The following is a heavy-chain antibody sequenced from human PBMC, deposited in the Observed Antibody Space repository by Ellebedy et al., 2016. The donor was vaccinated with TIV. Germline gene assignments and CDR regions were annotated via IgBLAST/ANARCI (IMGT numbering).Heavy chain of an antibody. CDR1: GYSFTNYW. J-gene: IGHJ4*02. CDR2: IDPTDSYT. V-gene: IGHV5-10-1*01. D-gene: IGHD6-19*01. CDR3: TRRTSSGYDY. Sequence: GGSLRLSCKGSGYSFTNYWISWVRQIPGKGLEWLGKIDPTDSYTNYSPSFQGHVTISADKSISTAYLQWSGLKASDTAMYYCTRRTSSGYDYWGQGTLVTVSS.